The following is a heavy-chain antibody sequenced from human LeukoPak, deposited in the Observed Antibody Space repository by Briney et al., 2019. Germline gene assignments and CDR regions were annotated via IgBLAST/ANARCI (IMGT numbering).Heavy chain of an antibody. Sequence: PGGSLRLSCAASGFTFRRFSMHWVREVPGMGLVWVSHINSDGSSTNYADSVKGRFTISRDNAKNTLYLQMNSLRAEDTAVYYCARDRQQLVRRVFDYWGQGTLVTVSS. CDR2: INSDGSST. CDR3: ARDRQQLVRRVFDY. CDR1: GFTFRRFS. J-gene: IGHJ4*02. D-gene: IGHD6-13*01. V-gene: IGHV3-74*01.